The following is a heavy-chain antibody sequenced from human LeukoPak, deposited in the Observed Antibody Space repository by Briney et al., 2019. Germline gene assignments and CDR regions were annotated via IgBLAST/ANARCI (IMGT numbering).Heavy chain of an antibody. Sequence: SETLPLTCAVYGGSFSGYYWSWIRQPPGKGLEWIGEINHSGSTNYNPSLKSRVTISVDTSKNQFSLKLSSVTAADTAVYYCARDQYYDFWSGYYPRGSWFDPWGQGTLVTVSS. V-gene: IGHV4-34*01. CDR2: INHSGST. D-gene: IGHD3-3*01. J-gene: IGHJ5*02. CDR1: GGSFSGYY. CDR3: ARDQYYDFWSGYYPRGSWFDP.